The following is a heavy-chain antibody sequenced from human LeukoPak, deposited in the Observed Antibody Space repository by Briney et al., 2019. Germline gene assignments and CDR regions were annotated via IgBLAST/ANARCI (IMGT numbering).Heavy chain of an antibody. CDR3: ARDWSQLLHQRCDP. CDR2: IYTIGST. CDR1: GGSISSYY. D-gene: IGHD2-2*02. Sequence: PSETLSLTCTASGGSISSYYRSWIRQPAGKGLEWIGRIYTIGSTNYNPALKNQVTMSVDTLNDQFSLKLSSVAGADTAVYYCARDWSQLLHQRCDPWGRGTLVSVPS. J-gene: IGHJ5*02. V-gene: IGHV4-4*07.